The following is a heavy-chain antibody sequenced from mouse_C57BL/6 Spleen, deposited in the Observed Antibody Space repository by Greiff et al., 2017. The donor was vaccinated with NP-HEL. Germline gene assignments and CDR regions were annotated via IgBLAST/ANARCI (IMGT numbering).Heavy chain of an antibody. CDR1: GFSLTSYG. CDR2: IWSGGST. J-gene: IGHJ3*01. V-gene: IGHV2-2*01. Sequence: VKLMESGPGLVQPSQSLSITCTVSGFSLTSYGVHWVRQSPGKGLEWLGVIWSGGSTDYNAAFISRLSISKDNSKSQVFFKMNSLQADDTAIYYCARNTGKRFAYWGQGTLVTVSA. CDR3: ARNTGKRFAY. D-gene: IGHD1-1*01.